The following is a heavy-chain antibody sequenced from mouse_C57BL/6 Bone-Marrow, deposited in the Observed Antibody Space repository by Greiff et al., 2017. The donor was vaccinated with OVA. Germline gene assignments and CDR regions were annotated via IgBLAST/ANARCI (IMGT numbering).Heavy chain of an antibody. V-gene: IGHV1-64*01. J-gene: IGHJ3*01. CDR2: IHPNSGST. Sequence: QVQLKQSGAELVKPGASVKLSCKASGYTFTSYWMHWVKQRPGQGLEWIGMIHPNSGSTNYNEKFKSKATLTVDKSSSTAYMQLSSLTSEDSAVYYCALFFAYWGQGTLVTVSA. CDR1: GYTFTSYW. CDR3: ALFFAY.